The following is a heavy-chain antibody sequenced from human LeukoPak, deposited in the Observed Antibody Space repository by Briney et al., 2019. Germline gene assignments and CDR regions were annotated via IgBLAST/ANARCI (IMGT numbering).Heavy chain of an antibody. J-gene: IGHJ4*02. D-gene: IGHD6-19*01. V-gene: IGHV4-31*03. Sequence: PSETLSLTCTVSGGSISSGGYYWSWIRQHPGKGLEWIGYIYYSGSTYYNPSLKSRVTISVDTSKNQFSLKLSSVTAADTAVYYCARVSRTGYSSGWYSYYFDYWGQGTLVTVSS. CDR3: ARVSRTGYSSGWYSYYFDY. CDR2: IYYSGST. CDR1: GGSISSGGYY.